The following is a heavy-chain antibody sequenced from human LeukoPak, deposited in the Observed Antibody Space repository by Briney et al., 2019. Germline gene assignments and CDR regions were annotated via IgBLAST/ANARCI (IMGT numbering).Heavy chain of an antibody. V-gene: IGHV4-34*01. J-gene: IGHJ6*02. CDR3: ARGLGVTYYDFWSGSRMVVSGMDV. Sequence: SETLSLTCAVYGGSFSGYYWSWIRQPPGKGLEWIGEINHSGSTNYNPSLKSRVTISVDTSKNQFSLKLSSVTAADTAVYYCARGLGVTYYDFWSGSRMVVSGMDVWGQGTTVTVSS. D-gene: IGHD3-3*01. CDR2: INHSGST. CDR1: GGSFSGYY.